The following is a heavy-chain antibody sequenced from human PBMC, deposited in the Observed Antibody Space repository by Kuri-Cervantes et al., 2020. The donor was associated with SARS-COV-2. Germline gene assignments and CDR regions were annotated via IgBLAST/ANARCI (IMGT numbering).Heavy chain of an antibody. Sequence: GESLKISCAASGFTVSSNYVSWVRQAPGKGLEWVSVIYSGGSTYYADSVKGRFTISRDNSKNTLYLQMNSLRAEDTAVYYCARSFEGWDVWGQGTTVTVSS. CDR3: ARSFEGWDV. CDR2: IYSGGST. V-gene: IGHV3-53*01. D-gene: IGHD3-9*01. CDR1: GFTVSSNY. J-gene: IGHJ6*02.